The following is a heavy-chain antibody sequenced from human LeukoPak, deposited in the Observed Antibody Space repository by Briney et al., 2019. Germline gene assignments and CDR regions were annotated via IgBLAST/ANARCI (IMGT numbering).Heavy chain of an antibody. CDR3: AKLLGGGDCYYCEAY. Sequence: GGSLRLSCAASGFTFSSYGMHWVRQAPGKGLEWVAVISYDGSNKYYADSVKGRFTISRDNSKNTLYLQMNSLRTEDTAVYYCAKLLGGGDCYYCEAYWGQGTLVTVSS. CDR2: ISYDGSNK. CDR1: GFTFSSYG. V-gene: IGHV3-30*18. J-gene: IGHJ4*02. D-gene: IGHD2-21*02.